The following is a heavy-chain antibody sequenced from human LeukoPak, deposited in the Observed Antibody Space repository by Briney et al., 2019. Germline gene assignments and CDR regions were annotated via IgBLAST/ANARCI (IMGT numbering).Heavy chain of an antibody. CDR3: AREGSGSFDY. D-gene: IGHD1-26*01. V-gene: IGHV4-31*03. CDR2: IYYSGST. J-gene: IGHJ4*02. Sequence: PSETLSLTCTVSGGSISSGGYYWSWIRQHPGKSLEWIGYIYYSGSTYYNPSLKSRVTISVDTSKNQFSLKLSSVTAADTAVYYCAREGSGSFDYWGQGTLVTVSS. CDR1: GGSISSGGYY.